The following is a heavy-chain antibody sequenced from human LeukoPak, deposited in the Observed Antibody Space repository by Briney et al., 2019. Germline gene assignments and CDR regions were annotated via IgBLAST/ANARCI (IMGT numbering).Heavy chain of an antibody. CDR2: IWYDGSNK. Sequence: GRSLRLSCAASGFTFSSYGMHWVRQAPGKGLEWVAVIWYDGSNKYYAGSVKGRFTISRDNSKNTLYLQMNSLRAEDTAVYYCARGTTGRGSSWLDYWGQGTLVTVSS. V-gene: IGHV3-33*01. J-gene: IGHJ4*02. CDR1: GFTFSSYG. D-gene: IGHD6-13*01. CDR3: ARGTTGRGSSWLDY.